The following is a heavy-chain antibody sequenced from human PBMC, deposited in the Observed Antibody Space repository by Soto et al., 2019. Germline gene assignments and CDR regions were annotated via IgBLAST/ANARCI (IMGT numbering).Heavy chain of an antibody. CDR2: IWYDGSNK. D-gene: IGHD5-12*01. J-gene: IGHJ5*02. V-gene: IGHV3-33*01. CDR1: GFTFSSYG. CDR3: ARDGGCRDGYTVGCNWFDP. Sequence: QVQLVESGGGVVQPGRSLRLSCAASGFTFSSYGMHWVRQAPGKGLEWVAVIWYDGSNKYYADSVKGRFTISRDNSKNTLYLKRTSLRAEDTAVYYCARDGGCRDGYTVGCNWFDPWGQGTLVTFSS.